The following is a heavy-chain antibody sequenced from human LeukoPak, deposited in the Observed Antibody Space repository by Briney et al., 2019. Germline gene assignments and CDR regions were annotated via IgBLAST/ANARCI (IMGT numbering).Heavy chain of an antibody. CDR2: ISTSGST. V-gene: IGHV4-61*02. CDR3: TRDSSGYDWFYDY. J-gene: IGHJ4*02. D-gene: IGHD5-12*01. CDR1: GGSINSGTYY. Sequence: PSQTLSLTCTVSGGSINSGTYYWSWIRQPAGKGLEWIGRISTSGSTNYNPPLKSRVTMSVDTSKNQFSLMLSSVTAADTAVYFCTRDSSGYDWFYDYWGQGTLVTVSS.